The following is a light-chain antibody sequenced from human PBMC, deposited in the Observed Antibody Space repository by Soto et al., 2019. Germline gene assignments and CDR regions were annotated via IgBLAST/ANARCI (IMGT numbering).Light chain of an antibody. J-gene: IGLJ2*01. CDR3: SSYTTSSTVA. CDR2: EVS. V-gene: IGLV2-14*01. Sequence: QSALTQSASVSGSPGQSITISCTGTSSDIGGYNYVSWYQQHPDKAPKLMIFEVSNRPSGVSNRFSGSKSGNTASLTISGLLPEDGADYYCSSYTTSSTVAFGGGTKHTVL. CDR1: SSDIGGYNY.